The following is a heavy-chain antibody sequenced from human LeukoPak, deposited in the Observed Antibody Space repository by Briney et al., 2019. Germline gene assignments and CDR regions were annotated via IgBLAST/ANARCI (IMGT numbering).Heavy chain of an antibody. J-gene: IGHJ4*02. CDR2: IYTSGST. CDR3: ARVFEGDGSYSSD. D-gene: IGHD1-26*01. V-gene: IGHV4-4*07. CDR1: GGSISSYY. Sequence: SETLSLTCSVSGGSISSYYWNWIRKPAGKGLEWIGRIYTSGSTNYNPSLKSRVAMSVDTSKNQFSLKLSSVTAADTAIYYCARVFEGDGSYSSDWGQGTLVTVSS.